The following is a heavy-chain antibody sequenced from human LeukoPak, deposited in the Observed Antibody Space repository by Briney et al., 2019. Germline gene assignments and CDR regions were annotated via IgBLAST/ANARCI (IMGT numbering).Heavy chain of an antibody. CDR2: ISGSGGST. CDR1: GFTFSSYA. V-gene: IGHV3-23*01. CDR3: ARFLPFYYDSSGY. J-gene: IGHJ4*02. Sequence: QTGGSLRLSCAASGFTFSSYAMSWVRQAPGKGLEWVSAISGSGGSTYYADSVKGRFTISRDNSKNTLYLQMNSLRVEDTAVYYCARFLPFYYDSSGYWGQGTLVTVSS. D-gene: IGHD3-22*01.